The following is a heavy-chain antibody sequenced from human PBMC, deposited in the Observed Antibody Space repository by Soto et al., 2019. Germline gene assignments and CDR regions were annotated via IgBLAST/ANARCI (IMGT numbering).Heavy chain of an antibody. D-gene: IGHD2-2*01. J-gene: IGHJ6*02. CDR3: ARCLGDIVLVPAASPVYYYGMDV. CDR2: IYYSGST. CDR1: GGSISSYY. Sequence: SETLSLTCTVSGGSISSYYWSWIRQPPGKGLEWIGYIYYSGSTNYNPSIKSRVTISVDTSKNQFYLKMSSVTAADTAVYFFARCLGDIVLVPAASPVYYYGMDVWGQGTTVT. V-gene: IGHV4-59*01.